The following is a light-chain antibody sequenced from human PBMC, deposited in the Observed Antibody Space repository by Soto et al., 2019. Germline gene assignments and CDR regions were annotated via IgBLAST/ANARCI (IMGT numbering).Light chain of an antibody. CDR3: QQTFSTQIS. CDR1: QSISRL. J-gene: IGKJ4*02. CDR2: DAS. V-gene: IGKV1-5*01. Sequence: DIQMTQSPSTLSASVGDRVTITCRTTQSISRLLAWYQQKPGKAPKVLIWDASTLQRGVPSRFSGSGSRTEFTLTISSLQPDDFATYYCQQTFSTQISFGGGTKVDIK.